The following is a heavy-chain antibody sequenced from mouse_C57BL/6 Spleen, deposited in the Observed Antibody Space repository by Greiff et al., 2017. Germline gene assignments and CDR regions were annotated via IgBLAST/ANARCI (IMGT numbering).Heavy chain of an antibody. CDR1: GFSFNTYA. Sequence: EVNLVESGGGLVQPKGSLKLSCAASGFSFNTYAMNWVRQAPGKGLEWVARIRSKSNNYATYYADSVKDRFTISRDDSESMLYLQMNNLKTEDTAMYYCVRLGYDGDYYAMDYWGQGTSVTVSS. D-gene: IGHD2-2*01. CDR3: VRLGYDGDYYAMDY. V-gene: IGHV10-1*01. CDR2: IRSKSNNYAT. J-gene: IGHJ4*01.